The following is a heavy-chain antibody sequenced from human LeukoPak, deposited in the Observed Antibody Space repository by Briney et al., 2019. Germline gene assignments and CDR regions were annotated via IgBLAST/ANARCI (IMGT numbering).Heavy chain of an antibody. CDR2: INYISSYI. V-gene: IGHV3-21*01. CDR3: AKDSYSKGDY. D-gene: IGHD5-18*01. Sequence: GGSLRLSCAASGFTFSSYTMNWVRQAPGKGLEWVSSINYISSYIYYADSVKGRFTISRDNAKNSLFLQMNSLRAEDTAVYYCAKDSYSKGDYWGQGVLVTVSS. CDR1: GFTFSSYT. J-gene: IGHJ4*02.